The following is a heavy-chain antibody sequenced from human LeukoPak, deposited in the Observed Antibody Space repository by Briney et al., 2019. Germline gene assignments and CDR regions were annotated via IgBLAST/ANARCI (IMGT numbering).Heavy chain of an antibody. CDR1: GFTFSSYG. J-gene: IGHJ4*02. D-gene: IGHD6-19*01. V-gene: IGHV3-33*01. CDR2: IWYDGSNQ. CDR3: ARGRGIAVAGTDY. Sequence: GGSLRLSCAASGFTFSSYGMHWVRQAPGKGLEWVAVIWYDGSNQGYADSVKGRFTIFRDNTKNTLYLQMNSLRAEDTAVYYCARGRGIAVAGTDYWGQGTLVTVSS.